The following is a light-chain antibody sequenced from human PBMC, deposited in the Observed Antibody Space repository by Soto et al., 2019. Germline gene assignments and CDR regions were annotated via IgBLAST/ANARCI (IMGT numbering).Light chain of an antibody. CDR3: AAWDDGLNEGV. CDR1: SSNIGSST. V-gene: IGLV1-44*01. Sequence: QSVLTQPASASATPGQRVTISCSGSSSNIGSSTVNWYQQLPGTAPKLLIYSNNQRPSGVPDRFYGSKSGTSASLAISGLQSEDEADYYCAAWDDGLNEGVFGGGTKLTVL. CDR2: SNN. J-gene: IGLJ2*01.